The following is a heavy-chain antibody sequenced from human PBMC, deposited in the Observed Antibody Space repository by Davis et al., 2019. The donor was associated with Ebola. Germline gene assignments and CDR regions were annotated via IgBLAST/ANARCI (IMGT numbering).Heavy chain of an antibody. J-gene: IGHJ4*02. Sequence: HTGGSLRLSCVVSGFTFSNYWMHWVRQAPGKGLVWVSRIKSDGSTKSYADSVKGRFTVSRDNAKNSVYLQMNSLRPEDTAFYYCAKSDYDTITRGADYWGQGTLVTVSS. D-gene: IGHD4-17*01. CDR2: IKSDGSTK. CDR3: AKSDYDTITRGADY. V-gene: IGHV3-74*01. CDR1: GFTFSNYW.